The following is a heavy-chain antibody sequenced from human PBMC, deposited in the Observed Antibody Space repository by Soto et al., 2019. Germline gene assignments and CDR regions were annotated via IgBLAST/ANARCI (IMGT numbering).Heavy chain of an antibody. Sequence: PSETLSLTCAVYGGSFSGYYWSWIRQPPGKGLEWIGEINHSGSTNYNPSLKSRVTISVDTSKNQFSLKPSSVTAADTAVYYCARGTYYDFWSGYYRAGYYYGMDVWGQGTTVTVSS. CDR3: ARGTYYDFWSGYYRAGYYYGMDV. CDR2: INHSGST. D-gene: IGHD3-3*01. J-gene: IGHJ6*02. V-gene: IGHV4-34*01. CDR1: GGSFSGYY.